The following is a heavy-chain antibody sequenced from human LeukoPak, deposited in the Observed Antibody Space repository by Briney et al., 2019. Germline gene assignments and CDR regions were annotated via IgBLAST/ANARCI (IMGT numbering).Heavy chain of an antibody. CDR2: ISGSGGST. CDR3: AKDRPPDW. Sequence: GGSLRLSCAASGFTFSTYAMTWVRQSPGKGLEWVSGISGSGGSTYYADSVKGRFTVSRDNSKNTLYLQMNSLRAEDTAVYYCAKDRPPDWWGQGTLVTVSS. CDR1: GFTFSTYA. J-gene: IGHJ4*02. V-gene: IGHV3-23*01.